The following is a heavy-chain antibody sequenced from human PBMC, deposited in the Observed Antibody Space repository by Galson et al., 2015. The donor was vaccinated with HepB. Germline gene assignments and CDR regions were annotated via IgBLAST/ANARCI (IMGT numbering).Heavy chain of an antibody. Sequence: SLRLSCAASGFTLSDYWMHWVRQAPGKGLVWVSRMNSDGSSRSYADFVKGRSTISRDNAKNMLYLQLNSLRAEDTAVYFCTRAGYYSDSSGFPEKYWGQGTLVTVSS. CDR1: GFTLSDYW. D-gene: IGHD3-22*01. V-gene: IGHV3-74*01. J-gene: IGHJ4*02. CDR3: TRAGYYSDSSGFPEKY. CDR2: MNSDGSSR.